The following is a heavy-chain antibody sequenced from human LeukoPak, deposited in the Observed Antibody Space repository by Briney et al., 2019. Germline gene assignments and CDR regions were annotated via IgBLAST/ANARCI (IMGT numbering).Heavy chain of an antibody. CDR3: ARDSGYSSSWYDAFDI. V-gene: IGHV1-46*01. Sequence: ASVKVSCKASGYTFTSYYMHWVRQAPGQGLQWMGIINPSGGSTSYAQKFQGRVTMTRDMSTSTVYMELSSLRSEDTAVYYCARDSGYSSSWYDAFDIWGQGTMVTVSS. D-gene: IGHD6-13*01. CDR1: GYTFTSYY. CDR2: INPSGGST. J-gene: IGHJ3*02.